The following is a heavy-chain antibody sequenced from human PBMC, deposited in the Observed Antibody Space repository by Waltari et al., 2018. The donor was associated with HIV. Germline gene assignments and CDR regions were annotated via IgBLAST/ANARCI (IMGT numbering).Heavy chain of an antibody. D-gene: IGHD3-22*01. V-gene: IGHV3-15*01. J-gene: IGHJ4*02. CDR2: IKSKSVGETT. CDR1: GFIFPNFW. Sequence: EVLLVASGGGVVKPGGTLRLSCAASGFIFPNFWMTWVRQVPGKGLEWVGRIKSKSVGETTDYAASVRGRFTVSRDDSKNTLFLQMNNLKIEDTGIYYCTVPRSGSSGFFYWGQGILVTVSS. CDR3: TVPRSGSSGFFY.